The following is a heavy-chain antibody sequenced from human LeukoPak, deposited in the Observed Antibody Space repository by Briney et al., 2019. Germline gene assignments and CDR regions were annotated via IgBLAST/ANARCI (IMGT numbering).Heavy chain of an antibody. V-gene: IGHV1-2*02. CDR2: INPNNGGT. Sequence: ASVKVSCKASGYTFTGYYMHWVRQAPGQGLEWMGWINPNNGGTNYAQKFQGRVTMTRDTSISTAYMELSRLRSDDTAVYYCAMSHDYYDSSGYCYFDYWGQGTLVTVSS. D-gene: IGHD3-22*01. CDR1: GYTFTGYY. J-gene: IGHJ4*02. CDR3: AMSHDYYDSSGYCYFDY.